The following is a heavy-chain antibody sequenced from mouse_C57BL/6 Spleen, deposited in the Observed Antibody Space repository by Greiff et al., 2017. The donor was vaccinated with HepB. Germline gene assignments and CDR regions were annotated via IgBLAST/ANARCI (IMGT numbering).Heavy chain of an antibody. CDR3: VREIYYYGSSFDY. V-gene: IGHV10-1*01. CDR2: IRSKSNNYAT. CDR1: GFSFNTYA. D-gene: IGHD1-1*01. Sequence: DVHLVESGGGLVQPKGSLKLSCAASGFSFNTYAMNWVRQAPGKGLEWVARIRSKSNNYATYYADSVKDRFTISRDDSESMLYLQMNNLKTEDTAMYYCVREIYYYGSSFDYWGQGTTLTVSS. J-gene: IGHJ2*01.